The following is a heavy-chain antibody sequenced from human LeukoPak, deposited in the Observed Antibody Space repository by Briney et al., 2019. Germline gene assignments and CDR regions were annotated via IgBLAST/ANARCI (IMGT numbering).Heavy chain of an antibody. CDR2: INHSGST. V-gene: IGHV4-34*01. CDR3: ARTAYGSGSYYNVSADY. J-gene: IGHJ4*02. CDR1: GGSFSGYY. D-gene: IGHD3-10*01. Sequence: SETLTLTCAVYGGSFSGYYWSWIRQPPGKGLEWIGEINHSGSTNYNPSLKSRVTISVDTSKNQFSLKLSSVTAADTAVYYCARTAYGSGSYYNVSADYWGQGTLVTVSS.